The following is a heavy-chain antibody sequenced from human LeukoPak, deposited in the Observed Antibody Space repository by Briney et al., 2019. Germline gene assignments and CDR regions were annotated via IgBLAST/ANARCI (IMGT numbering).Heavy chain of an antibody. J-gene: IGHJ4*02. V-gene: IGHV5-51*01. CDR1: GYSFSNYW. D-gene: IGHD7-27*01. Sequence: GESLKISCKGSGYSFSNYWIGWVRQMPGKGLEWMGIINPGDSDTRYSPSFQGQVTISADKSINTAYLQWSSLRASDTAIYYCARQTGDKGIDYWGKGTLVTVSS. CDR2: INPGDSDT. CDR3: ARQTGDKGIDY.